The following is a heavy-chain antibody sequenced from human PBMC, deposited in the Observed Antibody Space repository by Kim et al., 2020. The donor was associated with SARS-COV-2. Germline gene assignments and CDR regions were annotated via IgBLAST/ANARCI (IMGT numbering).Heavy chain of an antibody. CDR3: AQEGETGGRWGHHAFDI. V-gene: IGHV3-30*10. D-gene: IGHD7-27*01. CDR1: RFTFSSFV. CDR2: ISHDGGQK. J-gene: IGHJ3*02. Sequence: GGSLRLSCAASRFTFSSFVMHWVRQAPGKGLEWVAGISHDGGQKYYTDSVKGRFTISRDNSQNTLFVQMNSLRTEDTAMYYCAQEGETGGRWGHHAFDIWGEGTMVIVSS.